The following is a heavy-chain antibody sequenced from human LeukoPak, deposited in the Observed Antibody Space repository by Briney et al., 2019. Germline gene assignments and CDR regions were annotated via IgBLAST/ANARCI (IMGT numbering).Heavy chain of an antibody. CDR1: GGTFSSYA. CDR2: IIPIFGTA. CDR3: ARDQVGIAARPVGSYYYYGMDV. D-gene: IGHD6-6*01. Sequence: SVKVSCKASGGTFSSYAISWVRQAPGQGLEWMGGIIPIFGTANYAQKFQGRVTITADESTSTAYMELSSLRSEDTAVYYCARDQVGIAARPVGSYYYYGMDVWGQGTTVTVSS. J-gene: IGHJ6*02. V-gene: IGHV1-69*13.